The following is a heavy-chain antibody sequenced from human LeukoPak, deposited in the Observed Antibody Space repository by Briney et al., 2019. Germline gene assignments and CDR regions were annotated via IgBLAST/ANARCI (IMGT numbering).Heavy chain of an antibody. D-gene: IGHD3-10*01. Sequence: GGSLRLSCAASGFSFSSYTMHWVRQAPGKGLEWVAVISYDGSNKYYADSVKGRFTISRDNAKNTQHLDMNSLRAEDTAVYYCARDLIGTMVQGVIIRPGGYFDYWGQGTLVTVSS. CDR2: ISYDGSNK. V-gene: IGHV3-30-3*01. CDR1: GFSFSSYT. J-gene: IGHJ4*02. CDR3: ARDLIGTMVQGVIIRPGGYFDY.